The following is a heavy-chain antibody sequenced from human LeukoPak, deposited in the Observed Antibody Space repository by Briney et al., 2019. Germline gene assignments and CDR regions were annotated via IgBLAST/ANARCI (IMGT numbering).Heavy chain of an antibody. CDR3: APPPIAATGN. V-gene: IGHV3-7*01. D-gene: IGHD6-13*01. Sequence: PGGSLRLSCTASGFIFNDFWMSWVRQAPGEGLEWVANIRQDGGAKNYVDSVKGRFTISRDNAKKSLYLQMNSLRAEDTAVYYCAPPPIAATGNWGQGTLVTVSS. CDR1: GFIFNDFW. J-gene: IGHJ4*02. CDR2: IRQDGGAK.